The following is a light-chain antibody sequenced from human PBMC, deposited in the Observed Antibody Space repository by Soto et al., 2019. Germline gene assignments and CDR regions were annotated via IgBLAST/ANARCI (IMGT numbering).Light chain of an antibody. J-gene: IGKJ2*01. CDR2: AAS. CDR1: QTITTY. Sequence: DIQVTQSPSSLSAFVGDRVTITCQASQTITTYLNWFQQKPGKGPKLLIYAASNLQSGVPSRFSGGGSGTEFTLTISRLQPEDLATYYCQQTYSTPHTFGQGTQLEI. CDR3: QQTYSTPHT. V-gene: IGKV1-39*01.